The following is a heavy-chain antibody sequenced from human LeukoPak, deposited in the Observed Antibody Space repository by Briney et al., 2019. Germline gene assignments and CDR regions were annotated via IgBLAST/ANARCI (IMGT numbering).Heavy chain of an antibody. Sequence: GGSLRLSCAASGFIFSDVWMSWVRQAPGKGLEWVARIKNKAEGGTIDCAGPVKGRFIISRDDSEKRLDLQMSSLKSEDTGVYYCTTDLDYWGQGTLVALSS. J-gene: IGHJ4*02. CDR3: TTDLDY. V-gene: IGHV3-15*01. CDR1: GFIFSDVW. CDR2: IKNKAEGGTI.